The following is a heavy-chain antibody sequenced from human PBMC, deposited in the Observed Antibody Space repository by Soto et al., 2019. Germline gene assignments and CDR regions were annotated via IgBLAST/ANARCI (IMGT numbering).Heavy chain of an antibody. Sequence: EVQLLESGGDLVQRGGSLRLSCAASGFTFSGYGMSWVRQAPGKGLEWVSSITSSGSNTYYVDSVKGRFTISRENSKNTLYLQMNSLTVEETAVYYCAKEQGRVAAALDYWGQGTLVTVSS. CDR2: ITSSGSNT. D-gene: IGHD6-13*01. V-gene: IGHV3-23*01. J-gene: IGHJ4*02. CDR3: AKEQGRVAAALDY. CDR1: GFTFSGYG.